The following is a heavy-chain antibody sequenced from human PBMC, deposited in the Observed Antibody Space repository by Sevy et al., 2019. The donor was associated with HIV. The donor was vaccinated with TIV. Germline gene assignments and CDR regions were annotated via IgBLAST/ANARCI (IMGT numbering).Heavy chain of an antibody. CDR2: INHSGST. J-gene: IGHJ6*03. CDR3: ARGNLGYCSSTSCYEFGYYYMDV. D-gene: IGHD2-2*01. CDR1: GGSFSGYY. Sequence: SETLSLTCAVYGGSFSGYYWSWIRQPPGKGLEWIGEINHSGSTNYNPSLKSRVTISVDTSKNQVSLKLSSVTAADTAVYYCARGNLGYCSSTSCYEFGYYYMDVWGKGTTVTVSS. V-gene: IGHV4-34*01.